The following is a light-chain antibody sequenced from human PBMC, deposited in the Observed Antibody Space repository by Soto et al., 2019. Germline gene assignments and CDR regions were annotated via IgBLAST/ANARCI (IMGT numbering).Light chain of an antibody. V-gene: IGLV1-44*01. CDR1: SANIGSNT. Sequence: QSVLTQPPSASGTPGQRVTISCSGSSANIGSNTVNWYQQLPGTAPKLLIYSNNQRPSGVPDRFSGSKSGTSASLAIRWLNSEDEADYYCATWDDSLTGVVFGGGTQLTVL. J-gene: IGLJ2*01. CDR3: ATWDDSLTGVV. CDR2: SNN.